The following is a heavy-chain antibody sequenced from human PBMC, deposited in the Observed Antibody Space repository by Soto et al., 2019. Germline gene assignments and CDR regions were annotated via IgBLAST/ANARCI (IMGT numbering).Heavy chain of an antibody. V-gene: IGHV1-69*04. CDR2: IIPILGIA. Sequence: SVKVSCKASGGTFSSYAISWVRQAPGQGLEWMGRIIPILGIANYAQKFQGRVTITADKSTSTAYMELSSLRSEDTAVYYCASGRDRYSSSHYFDYWGQGTLVTVSS. J-gene: IGHJ4*02. D-gene: IGHD6-6*01. CDR1: GGTFSSYA. CDR3: ASGRDRYSSSHYFDY.